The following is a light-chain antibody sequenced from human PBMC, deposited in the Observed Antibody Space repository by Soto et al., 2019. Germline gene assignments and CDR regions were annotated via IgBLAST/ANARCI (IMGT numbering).Light chain of an antibody. CDR2: GAS. J-gene: IGKJ4*01. CDR1: QTVNSDY. Sequence: EIVWTQSPGTLSLSPGERATLSCRASQTVNSDYVAWYQQKPGQAPRLLISGASNRATGIPDRFSGSGSGTDFILTISRLEPEDFAMYYCQQYGGSPLVTFGGGTKVEIK. CDR3: QQYGGSPLVT. V-gene: IGKV3-20*01.